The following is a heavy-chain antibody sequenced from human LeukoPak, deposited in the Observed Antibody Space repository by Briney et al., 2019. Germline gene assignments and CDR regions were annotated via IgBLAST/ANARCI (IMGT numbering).Heavy chain of an antibody. Sequence: PSETLSLTCAVSGGSISSSHWWSWVRQSPGKGLEWIGEIYHSGSTNYNPSLKSRVTISVDKSKNHFSLNLNSLTAADTAIYYCAKTPGGGTRPFFDIWGQGTMVTVSS. V-gene: IGHV4-4*02. CDR3: AKTPGGGTRPFFDI. D-gene: IGHD1-7*01. CDR1: GGSISSSHW. CDR2: IYHSGST. J-gene: IGHJ3*02.